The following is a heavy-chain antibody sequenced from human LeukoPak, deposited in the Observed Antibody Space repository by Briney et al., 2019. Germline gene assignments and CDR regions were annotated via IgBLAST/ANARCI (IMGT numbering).Heavy chain of an antibody. CDR1: GDSISSGTYY. CDR2: IYNSGTA. Sequence: SETLSLTCTVSGDSISSGTYYWSWIRQHPEKGLEWIGYIYNSGTAYYNPSLKSRVTISVDMSKNQFSLKLSSVTAADTAVYYCARDSGGGSGSYYRNLKYWGQGTLVTVSS. CDR3: ARDSGGGSGSYYRNLKY. J-gene: IGHJ4*02. D-gene: IGHD3-10*01. V-gene: IGHV4-31*03.